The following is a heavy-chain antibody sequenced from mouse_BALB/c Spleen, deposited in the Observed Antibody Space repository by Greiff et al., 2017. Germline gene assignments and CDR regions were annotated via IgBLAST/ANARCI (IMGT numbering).Heavy chain of an antibody. CDR3: NANYRYDGYYAMDY. D-gene: IGHD2-14*01. CDR1: GFNIKDYY. V-gene: IGHV14-4*02. CDR2: IDPENGDT. Sequence: EVQLQQSGAELVRSGASVKLSCTASGFNIKDYYMHWVKQRPEQGLEWIGWIDPENGDTEYAPKFQGKATMTADTSSNTAYLQLSSLTSEDTAVYYCNANYRYDGYYAMDYWGQGTSVTVS. J-gene: IGHJ4*01.